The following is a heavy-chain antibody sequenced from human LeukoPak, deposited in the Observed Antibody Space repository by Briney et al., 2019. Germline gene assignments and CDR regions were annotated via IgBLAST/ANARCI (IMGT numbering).Heavy chain of an antibody. CDR1: GFTFSSYW. D-gene: IGHD4-11*01. Sequence: GGSLRLSCAASGFTFSSYWMHWVRQAPGKGLVWVSRINSDGSSTSYADSVKGRFTISRDNAKNCLYLQMNSLRAEDTALYYCAKARHSFYYYMDVWGKGTTVTISS. V-gene: IGHV3-74*01. CDR2: INSDGSST. J-gene: IGHJ6*03. CDR3: AKARHSFYYYMDV.